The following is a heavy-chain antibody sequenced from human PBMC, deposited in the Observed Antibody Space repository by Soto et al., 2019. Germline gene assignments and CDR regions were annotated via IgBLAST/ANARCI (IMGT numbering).Heavy chain of an antibody. CDR1: GGSISGGGFS. D-gene: IGHD3-10*01. CDR3: ARLQFGEGFDY. J-gene: IGHJ4*02. V-gene: IGHV4-30-2*01. CDR2: ILHTGGT. Sequence: KPSETLSLTCAVSGGSISGGGFSWSWIRQPPGKGLEWIGYILHTGGTQYNPSLKGRVSMSVDKSKNQFSLHLTSVTAADTAVYYCARLQFGEGFDYWGQGALVTVSS.